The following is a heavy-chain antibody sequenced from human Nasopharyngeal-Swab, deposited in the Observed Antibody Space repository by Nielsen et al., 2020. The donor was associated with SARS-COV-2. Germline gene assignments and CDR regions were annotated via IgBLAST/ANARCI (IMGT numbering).Heavy chain of an antibody. D-gene: IGHD1-7*01. CDR2: INHSGST. CDR3: ARGDGTVYYYYGMDV. CDR1: GGSFSGYY. V-gene: IGHV4-34*01. Sequence: PSETLSLTCAVYGGSFSGYYWSWIRQPPGKGLEWIGEINHSGSTNYNPSLKSRVTISVDTSKNQFSLKLSSVTAADTAVYYCARGDGTVYYYYGMDVWGQGTTVTVSS. J-gene: IGHJ6*02.